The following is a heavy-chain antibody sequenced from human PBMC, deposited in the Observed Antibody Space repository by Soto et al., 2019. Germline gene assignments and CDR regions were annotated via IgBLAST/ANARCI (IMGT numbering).Heavy chain of an antibody. CDR1: GGSISSGGYY. CDR2: IYYSGST. Sequence: LSLTCTVSGGSISSGGYYWSWIRQHPGKGLEWIGYIYYSGSTYYNPSLKSRVTISVDTSKNQFSLKLSSVTAADTAVYYCARDNGWAFYYFDYWGQGTLVTVSS. V-gene: IGHV4-31*03. J-gene: IGHJ4*02. CDR3: ARDNGWAFYYFDY.